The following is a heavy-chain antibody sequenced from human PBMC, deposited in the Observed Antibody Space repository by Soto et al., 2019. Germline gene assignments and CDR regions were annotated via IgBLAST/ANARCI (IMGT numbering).Heavy chain of an antibody. J-gene: IGHJ4*02. D-gene: IGHD3-22*01. V-gene: IGHV1-46*01. CDR3: ARVYYYDSSGYYGPNGFDY. CDR2: INPSGGST. Sequence: ASVKVSCKASGYTFTSYYMHWVRQAPGQGLEWMGIINPSGGSTSYAQKFQGRVTMTRDTSTSTVYMELSSLRSEDTAVYYCARVYYYDSSGYYGPNGFDYWGQGTLVTVS. CDR1: GYTFTSYY.